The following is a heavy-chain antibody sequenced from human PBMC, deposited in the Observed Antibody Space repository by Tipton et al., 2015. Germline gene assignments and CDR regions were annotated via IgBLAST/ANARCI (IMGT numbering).Heavy chain of an antibody. CDR3: AKEEIVRWYKTFHI. CDR2: INPSDGST. J-gene: IGHJ3*02. V-gene: IGHV1-46*01. CDR1: GYTFTTYY. Sequence: QLEQSGPEVKKNGASVKVSCTATGYTFTTYYMHWVRQAPGQGLEWMGVINPSDGSTNYAQKFQGRVTMTRDTSTSTVYMDLSSQRSEDTAMYDCAKEEIVRWYKTFHIWGQGTMVTVSS. D-gene: IGHD6-13*01.